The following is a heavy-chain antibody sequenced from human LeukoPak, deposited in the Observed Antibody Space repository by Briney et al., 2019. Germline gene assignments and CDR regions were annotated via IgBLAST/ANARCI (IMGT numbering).Heavy chain of an antibody. J-gene: IGHJ5*02. CDR2: INHSGST. D-gene: IGHD3-16*02. Sequence: SETLSLTCAVYGGSFSGYYWSWIRQPPGKGLEWIGEINHSGSTNYNPSLKSRVTISVDTSKNQFSLKLSSVTAADTAVYYCARGNYDYVWGSYRYTYNWFDPWGQGTLVTVSS. CDR3: ARGNYDYVWGSYRYTYNWFDP. CDR1: GGSFSGYY. V-gene: IGHV4-34*01.